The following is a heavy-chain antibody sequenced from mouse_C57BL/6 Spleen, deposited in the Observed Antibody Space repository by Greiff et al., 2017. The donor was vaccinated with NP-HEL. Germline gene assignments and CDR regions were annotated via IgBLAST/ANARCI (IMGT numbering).Heavy chain of an antibody. V-gene: IGHV1-64*01. CDR2: IHPNSGST. CDR1: GYTFTSYW. D-gene: IGHD2-1*01. CDR3: ARVYGKGGAMDY. J-gene: IGHJ4*01. Sequence: QVQLQQPGAELVKPGASVKLSCKASGYTFTSYWMHWVKQRPGQGLEWIGMIHPNSGSTNYNEKFKSKATLTVDKSSSTAYMQLSSLTSEDSAVYYCARVYGKGGAMDYWGQGTSVTVSS.